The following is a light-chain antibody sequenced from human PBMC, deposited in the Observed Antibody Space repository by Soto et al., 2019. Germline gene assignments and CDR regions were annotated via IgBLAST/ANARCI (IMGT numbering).Light chain of an antibody. V-gene: IGLV2-14*01. J-gene: IGLJ1*01. CDR2: EVS. CDR3: SSFTSSSTQV. Sequence: QSVLTQPAYVSGSPGQSITISCTGTSSDVGGYNYVSWYQQHPGKVPKLMIYEVSNRPSGVVNRFSGSKSGNTASLTISGLQAEDEADYYCSSFTSSSTQVFGTGTKVTVL. CDR1: SSDVGGYNY.